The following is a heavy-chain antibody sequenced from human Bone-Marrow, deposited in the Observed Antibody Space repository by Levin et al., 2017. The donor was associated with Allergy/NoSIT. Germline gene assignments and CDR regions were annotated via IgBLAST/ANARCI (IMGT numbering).Heavy chain of an antibody. Sequence: GESLKISCAASGFVFNIYAMTWVRQAPGRGLEWVASISGGDRLYADSVKGRFTISRDDSNNTVFLEMNRLRDDDTAVYYCAKDLYASSRKLFFDYWGQGTLVAVSS. CDR2: ISGGDR. V-gene: IGHV3-23*01. CDR3: AKDLYASSRKLFFDY. J-gene: IGHJ4*02. CDR1: GFVFNIYA. D-gene: IGHD2-21*01.